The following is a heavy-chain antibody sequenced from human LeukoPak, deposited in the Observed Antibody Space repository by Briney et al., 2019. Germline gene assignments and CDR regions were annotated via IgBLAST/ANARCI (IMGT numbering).Heavy chain of an antibody. CDR2: FDPEDGKT. Sequence: ASVKVSCKVSGYTLAELSMHWVRQAPGKGLEWVGGFDPEDGKTIYAQKFQGRVTMTEDTSTDTAYMELSSLKSEDTAVYYCASTPPVLAAIGPTYYYMDVWGKGTTVTVSS. J-gene: IGHJ6*03. V-gene: IGHV1-24*01. CDR3: ASTPPVLAAIGPTYYYMDV. D-gene: IGHD2-2*01. CDR1: GYTLAELS.